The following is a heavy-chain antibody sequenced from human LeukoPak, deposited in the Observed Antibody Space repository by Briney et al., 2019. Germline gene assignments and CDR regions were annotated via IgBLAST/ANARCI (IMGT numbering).Heavy chain of an antibody. Sequence: GGSLRLSCAASGFTFSTYWMHWVRQAPGKGLVWVSRIKSDGSTNYADSVKGRFTISRDNAKNTVSLQMNSLRPEDTGVYYCARAPSEIGGYYPEYFRHWGQGTLVTISS. J-gene: IGHJ1*01. CDR1: GFTFSTYW. CDR3: ARAPSEIGGYYPEYFRH. V-gene: IGHV3-74*01. CDR2: IKSDGST. D-gene: IGHD3-22*01.